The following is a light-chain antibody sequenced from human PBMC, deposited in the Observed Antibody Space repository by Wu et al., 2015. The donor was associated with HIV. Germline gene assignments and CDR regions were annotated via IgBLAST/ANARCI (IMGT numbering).Light chain of an antibody. CDR1: QGISSY. CDR2: AAS. V-gene: IGKV1-9*01. CDR3: QHLNSYLDT. J-gene: IGKJ2*01. Sequence: DIQLTQSPSFLSASVGDRVTITCRASQGISSYLAWYQQKPGKAPKLLIYAASTLQSGVPSRFSGSGSGTEFTLTISSLQPEDFATYYCQHLNSYLDTFGQGTKLEIK.